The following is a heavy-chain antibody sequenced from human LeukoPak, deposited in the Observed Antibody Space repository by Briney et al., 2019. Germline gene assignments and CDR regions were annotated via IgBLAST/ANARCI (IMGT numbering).Heavy chain of an antibody. CDR1: GFTFSSYA. CDR2: ISGSGGST. V-gene: IGHV3-23*01. J-gene: IGHJ4*02. Sequence: GGSLRLSCAASGFTFSSYAMSWVRQAPGKGLEWVSAISGSGGSTYYADSVKGRFSISRDNSKNTLYLQMNSLRAEDTAVYYCAKSIVSYYYDSSGYPRDYWGQGTLVTVSS. CDR3: AKSIVSYYYDSSGYPRDY. D-gene: IGHD3-22*01.